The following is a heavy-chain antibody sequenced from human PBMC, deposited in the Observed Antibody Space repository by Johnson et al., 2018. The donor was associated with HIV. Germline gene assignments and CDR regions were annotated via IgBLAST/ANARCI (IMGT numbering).Heavy chain of an antibody. D-gene: IGHD6-6*01. CDR3: ARDSGQQLADAFDI. CDR2: IRYDGTNK. J-gene: IGHJ3*02. CDR1: GFTFSNYG. V-gene: IGHV3-30*02. Sequence: QMLLVESGGGVVQLGGSLRLSCAASGFTFSNYGMHWVRQAPGKGLEWVAFIRYDGTNKYYADSVKGRFTISRDNSKNTLYLQMNSLRAEDTAVYYCARDSGQQLADAFDIWGQGTMVTVSS.